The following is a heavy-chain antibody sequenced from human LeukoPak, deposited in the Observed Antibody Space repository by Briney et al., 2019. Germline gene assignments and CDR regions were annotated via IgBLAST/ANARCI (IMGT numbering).Heavy chain of an antibody. V-gene: IGHV4-61*01. Sequence: SETLSLTCTVSGGSVSSDSYYWSWIRQPPGKELEYIGYIYYSGNTNYNPSLKSRVTISIDTSKNQFSLKLSSVTAADTAVYYCAREPAARNDYYYYYGMDVWGQGTTVTVSS. D-gene: IGHD2-2*01. J-gene: IGHJ6*02. CDR3: AREPAARNDYYYYYGMDV. CDR2: IYYSGNT. CDR1: GGSVSSDSYY.